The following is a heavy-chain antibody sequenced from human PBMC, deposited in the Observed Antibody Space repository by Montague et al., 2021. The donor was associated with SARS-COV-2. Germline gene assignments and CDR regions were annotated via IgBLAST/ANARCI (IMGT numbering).Heavy chain of an antibody. CDR2: ISSSGRS. CDR3: ARVLGSGSYQFDY. Sequence: TLSLTCTASGDSISSGGYYWSWIRQHPGKGLEWLGYISSSGRSFYNPSLRSRLTISLDTSKNQFSLQLSSVTAADTALYYCARVLGSGSYQFDYWGQGTLVTVSS. CDR1: GDSISSGGYY. V-gene: IGHV4-31*03. D-gene: IGHD1-26*01. J-gene: IGHJ4*02.